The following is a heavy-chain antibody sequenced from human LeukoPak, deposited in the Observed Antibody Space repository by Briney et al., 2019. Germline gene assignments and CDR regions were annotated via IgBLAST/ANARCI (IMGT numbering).Heavy chain of an antibody. CDR2: IWYDGSNK. D-gene: IGHD6-19*01. Sequence: GGSLRLSCAASGFTFSSYGMHWVRQAPGKGLEWVAVIWYDGSNKYYADSVKGRFTISRDNSKNTLYLQMNSLRAEDTAVYYCARETEQWLVQYWFDPWGQGTLVTVSS. CDR3: ARETEQWLVQYWFDP. CDR1: GFTFSSYG. J-gene: IGHJ5*02. V-gene: IGHV3-33*01.